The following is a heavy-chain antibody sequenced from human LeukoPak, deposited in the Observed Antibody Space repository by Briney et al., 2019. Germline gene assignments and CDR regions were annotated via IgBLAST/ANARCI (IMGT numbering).Heavy chain of an antibody. CDR3: ARRVSSGWYLGYFQH. CDR2: IYPGDSDT. CDR1: GYSFTSYW. J-gene: IGHJ1*01. Sequence: GESLKISCKGSGYSFTSYWIGWVRQMPGKGLEWMGIIYPGDSDTRYSPSFQGQVTISADKSISTAYLQWSSLKASDTAMYYCARRVSSGWYLGYFQHWGQGTLVTVPS. V-gene: IGHV5-51*01. D-gene: IGHD6-19*01.